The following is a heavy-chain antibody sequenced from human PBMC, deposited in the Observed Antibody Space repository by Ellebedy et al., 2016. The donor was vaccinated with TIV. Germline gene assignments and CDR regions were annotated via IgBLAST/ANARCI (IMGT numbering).Heavy chain of an antibody. CDR3: ARDTNYYGMDV. CDR1: GFTVSSNY. V-gene: IGHV3-66*01. Sequence: GESLKISXAASGFTVSSNYMSWVRQAPGKGLEWVSVIYSGGSTYYADPVKGRFTISRDNSKNTLYLQMNSLRAEDTAVYYCARDTNYYGMDVWGQGTTVTVSS. J-gene: IGHJ6*02. CDR2: IYSGGST.